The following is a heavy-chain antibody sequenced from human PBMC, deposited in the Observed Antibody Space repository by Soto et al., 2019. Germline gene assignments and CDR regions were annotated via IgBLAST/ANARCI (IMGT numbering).Heavy chain of an antibody. D-gene: IGHD2-2*01. V-gene: IGHV3-30*18. J-gene: IGHJ4*02. CDR3: AKRPMPNAGLYFDY. Sequence: GGSLRLSCAASGFTFSSYGMHWVRQAPGKGLEWVAVISYDGSNKYYADSVKGRFTISRDNSKNTLYLQMNSLRAEDTAVYYCAKRPMPNAGLYFDYWGQGTLVTVSS. CDR1: GFTFSSYG. CDR2: ISYDGSNK.